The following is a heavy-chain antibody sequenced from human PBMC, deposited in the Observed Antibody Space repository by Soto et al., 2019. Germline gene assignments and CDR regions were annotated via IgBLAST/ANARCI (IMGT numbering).Heavy chain of an antibody. CDR2: INPSGGST. Sequence: ASVKVSCKASGYTFTSYYMHWVRQAPGQGLEWMGMINPSGGSTTYAQQFQGRVTMTRNTSTSTVYMELSSLRSEDTAVYYCARGDIVAIFGMDVWGQGTTVTVSS. D-gene: IGHD5-12*01. CDR3: ARGDIVAIFGMDV. V-gene: IGHV1-46*01. CDR1: GYTFTSYY. J-gene: IGHJ6*02.